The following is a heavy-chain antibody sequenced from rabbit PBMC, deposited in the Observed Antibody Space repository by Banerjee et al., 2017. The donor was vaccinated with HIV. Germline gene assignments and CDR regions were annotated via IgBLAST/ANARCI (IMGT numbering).Heavy chain of an antibody. CDR2: IYNGSGST. CDR3: VRGSYAGYAGYGYPNL. J-gene: IGHJ4*01. V-gene: IGHV1S40*01. Sequence: PGKGLEWIACIYNGSGSTYYASWVNGRFTISKTSSTTVTLQMTSLTVADTATYFCVRGSYAGYAGYGYPNLWGPGTLVTVS. D-gene: IGHD7-1*01.